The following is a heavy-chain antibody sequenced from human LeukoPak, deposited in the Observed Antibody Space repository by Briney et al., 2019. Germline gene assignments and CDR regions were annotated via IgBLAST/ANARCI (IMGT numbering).Heavy chain of an antibody. CDR2: ISGSGGST. D-gene: IGHD3-10*01. CDR3: AKGNDGSDMVRGVIHLDY. CDR1: GFTFSSYA. Sequence: PGGSLRLSCAASGFTFSSYAMSWVRQAPGKGLEWVSAISGSGGSTYYADSVKGRFTISRDNSKNTLYLQMNSLRAEDTAVYYCAKGNDGSDMVRGVIHLDYWGQGTLVTVSS. V-gene: IGHV3-23*01. J-gene: IGHJ4*02.